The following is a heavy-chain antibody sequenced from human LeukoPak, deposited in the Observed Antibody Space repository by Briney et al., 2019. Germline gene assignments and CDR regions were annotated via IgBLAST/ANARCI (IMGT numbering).Heavy chain of an antibody. Sequence: ASVKVSCKASGYIFTVKFLHWLRQAPGQGLEWMGGIEPKSGGGVYGRNFRGRVTVTRDSSVSTDYMELSGLRCDHTGVYYCVIENYYDRSGYSKAFDYWGQGTLVTVSS. CDR3: VIENYYDRSGYSKAFDY. CDR2: IEPKSGGG. CDR1: GYIFTVKF. V-gene: IGHV1-2*02. D-gene: IGHD3-22*01. J-gene: IGHJ4*02.